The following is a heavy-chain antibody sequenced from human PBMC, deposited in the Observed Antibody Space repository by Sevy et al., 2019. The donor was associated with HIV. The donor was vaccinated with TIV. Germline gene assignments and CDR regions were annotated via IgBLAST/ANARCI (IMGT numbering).Heavy chain of an antibody. J-gene: IGHJ5*02. Sequence: GGPLRLSCAASGFTFNFHGMHWVRQAPGKGLEWVAFIWHDGSNKYMADSVKGRFTISRDNSKNTLFLQMNSLTVEDTAVYYCAGETDNSARWLDPWGQGTLVTVSS. CDR3: AGETDNSARWLDP. CDR2: IWHDGSNK. D-gene: IGHD4-4*01. V-gene: IGHV3-30*02. CDR1: GFTFNFHG.